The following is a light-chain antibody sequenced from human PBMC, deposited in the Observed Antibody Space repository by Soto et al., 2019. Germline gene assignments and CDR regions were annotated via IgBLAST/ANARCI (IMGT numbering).Light chain of an antibody. CDR2: EVS. CDR3: SSYTASSTWV. V-gene: IGLV2-14*01. CDR1: SSDIGGYNY. Sequence: QSALTQPASVSGSPGQSITISCTGTSSDIGGYNYVSWYQQHPGKAPKLMIYEVSWRPSEISNRFSGSKSGNMASLTVSGLQAEDEADYYCSSYTASSTWVFGGGTQLTVL. J-gene: IGLJ3*02.